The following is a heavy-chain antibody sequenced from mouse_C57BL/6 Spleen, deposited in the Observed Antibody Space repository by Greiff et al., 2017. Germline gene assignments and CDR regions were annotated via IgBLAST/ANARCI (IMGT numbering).Heavy chain of an antibody. CDR1: GYTFTSYW. J-gene: IGHJ1*03. Sequence: QVQLQQPGAELVRPGASVKLSCKASGYTFTSYWMHWVKQRPIQGLEWIGNIDPSDSETHYNQKFKDKATLTVDKSSSTAYMQLSSLTSEDSAVSCCARGVTTVGYFEVWGTGTTVTVSS. CDR3: ARGVTTVGYFEV. V-gene: IGHV1-52*01. D-gene: IGHD1-1*01. CDR2: IDPSDSET.